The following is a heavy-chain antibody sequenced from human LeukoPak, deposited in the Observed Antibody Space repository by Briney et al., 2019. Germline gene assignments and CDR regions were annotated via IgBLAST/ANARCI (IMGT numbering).Heavy chain of an antibody. Sequence: GGSLRLSCAASGFTFSNYGMSWVRQAPGKGLEWVSAINWNGGSTGYADSVKGRFTISRDNAKNSLYLQMNSLRAEDTALYYCAREQEMVRGSWFDPWGQGTPGTGSS. J-gene: IGHJ5*02. CDR1: GFTFSNYG. CDR3: AREQEMVRGSWFDP. CDR2: INWNGGST. D-gene: IGHD3-10*01. V-gene: IGHV3-20*04.